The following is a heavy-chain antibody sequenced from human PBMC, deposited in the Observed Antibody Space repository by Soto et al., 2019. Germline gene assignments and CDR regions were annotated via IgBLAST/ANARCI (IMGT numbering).Heavy chain of an antibody. Sequence: GASVKVSCKASGYTFTSYYMHWVRQAPGQGLEWMGIINPSGGSTSYAQKFQGRVTMTRDTSTSTVYMELSSLRSEDTAVYYCARDLNFGIAAAGMSVGSGYYWGQGTLVTVSS. V-gene: IGHV1-46*03. CDR2: INPSGGST. J-gene: IGHJ4*02. CDR1: GYTFTSYY. D-gene: IGHD6-13*01. CDR3: ARDLNFGIAAAGMSVGSGYY.